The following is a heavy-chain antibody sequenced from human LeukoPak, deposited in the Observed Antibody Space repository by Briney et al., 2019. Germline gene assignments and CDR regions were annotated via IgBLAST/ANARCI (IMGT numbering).Heavy chain of an antibody. CDR1: GGSISSGGYY. CDR2: IYYSGST. J-gene: IGHJ6*02. Sequence: SQTLSLTCTVSGGSISSGGYYWSWIRQHPGKGLEWIGYIYYSGSTYYNPSLKSRVTISVDTSKNQFSLKLSSVTAADTAVYYCARVSAAGMEFHYGMDVWGQGTTVFVSS. D-gene: IGHD6-13*01. CDR3: ARVSAAGMEFHYGMDV. V-gene: IGHV4-31*03.